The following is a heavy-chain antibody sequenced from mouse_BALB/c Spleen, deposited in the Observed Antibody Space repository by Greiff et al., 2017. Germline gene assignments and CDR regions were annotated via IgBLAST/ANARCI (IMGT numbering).Heavy chain of an antibody. CDR2: ISSGGST. V-gene: IGHV5-6-5*01. Sequence: EVNVVESGGGLVKPGGSLKLSCAASGFTFSSYAMSWVRQTPEKRLEWVASISSGGSTYYPDSVKGRFTISRDNARNILYLQMSSLRSEDTAMYYCATTVVATDYAMDYWGQGTSVTVSS. J-gene: IGHJ4*01. CDR3: ATTVVATDYAMDY. CDR1: GFTFSSYA. D-gene: IGHD1-1*01.